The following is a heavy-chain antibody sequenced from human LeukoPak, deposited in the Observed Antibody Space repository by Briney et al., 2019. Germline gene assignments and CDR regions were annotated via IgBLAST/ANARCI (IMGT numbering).Heavy chain of an antibody. J-gene: IGHJ4*02. CDR2: ISYDGSNK. V-gene: IGHV3-30*04. CDR1: GFTFSSYA. D-gene: IGHD6-13*01. CDR3: ARDIAAAVPYYFDY. Sequence: GGSLRLSCAASGFTFSSYAMHWVRQAPGKGLEWVAVISYDGSNKYYADSVKGRFTISRDNSKNTLYLQMNSLRAEDTAVYCCARDIAAAVPYYFDYWGQGTLVTVSS.